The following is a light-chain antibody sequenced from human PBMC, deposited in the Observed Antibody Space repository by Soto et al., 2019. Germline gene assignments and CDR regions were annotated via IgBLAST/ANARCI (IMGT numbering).Light chain of an antibody. CDR1: QSVSSY. CDR2: DAS. Sequence: EIVMTQSPDTLSVSPGERATLSCRASQSVSSYLAWYQQKPGQAPRLLIYDASNRATGIPARFSGSGSGTDFTLTISSLEPEDFAVYYCQQRSNWPRTFGQGTKVDI. J-gene: IGKJ1*01. CDR3: QQRSNWPRT. V-gene: IGKV3-11*01.